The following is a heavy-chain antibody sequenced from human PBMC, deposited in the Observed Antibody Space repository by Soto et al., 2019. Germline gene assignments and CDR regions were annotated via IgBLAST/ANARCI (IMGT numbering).Heavy chain of an antibody. V-gene: IGHV1-2*02. D-gene: IGHD3-3*01. J-gene: IGHJ5*02. CDR3: ARGGGTILAPLP. CDR1: GYTFTGYF. CDR2: INPNSGAT. Sequence: QVQLAQSGAEVKKPGASVKVSCKASGYTFTGYFMHWVRQAPGQGLEWMEWINPNSGATKYAQKFQGRVTLTRDTSINTAYMEMSMLRSDDTAVYYCARGGGTILAPLPWGQGTLVTVSS.